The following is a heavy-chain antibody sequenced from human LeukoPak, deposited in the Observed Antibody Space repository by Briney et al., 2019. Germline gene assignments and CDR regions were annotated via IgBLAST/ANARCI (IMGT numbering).Heavy chain of an antibody. Sequence: ASVKVSCKASGGTFSTYAISWVRQAPGQGLEWMGGIIPIFGTTNYAQKFKGRLTITTDESTSTAYMELSGLRSKDTAIYYCARDRESGWLRYMDVWGKGTAVTVSS. V-gene: IGHV1-69*05. CDR1: GGTFSTYA. J-gene: IGHJ6*03. CDR2: IIPIFGTT. CDR3: ARDRESGWLRYMDV. D-gene: IGHD6-19*01.